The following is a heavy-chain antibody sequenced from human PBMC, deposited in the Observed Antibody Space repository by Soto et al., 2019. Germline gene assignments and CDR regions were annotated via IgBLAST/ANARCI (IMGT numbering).Heavy chain of an antibody. J-gene: IGHJ4*02. V-gene: IGHV1-69*13. CDR1: GSIFSTYA. Sequence: SVKVSCKASGSIFSTYAISWLRQAPGQGLEWMGGIIPLFGTPNYAQRFQGRVTITADESTSTAYMELSRLRSEDTAVYYCARDRDDYGSGNYYNRIDFWGQGTLVTVSS. CDR2: IIPLFGTP. D-gene: IGHD3-10*01. CDR3: ARDRDDYGSGNYYNRIDF.